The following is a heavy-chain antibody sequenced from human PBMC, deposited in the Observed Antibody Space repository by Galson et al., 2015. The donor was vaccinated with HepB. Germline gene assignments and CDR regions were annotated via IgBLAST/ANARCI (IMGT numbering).Heavy chain of an antibody. J-gene: IGHJ4*02. CDR2: IIPIFGIA. D-gene: IGHD5-18*01. CDR1: GGTFSGYA. CDR3: AREGENSYGFDY. Sequence: SCKASGGTFSGYAISWVRQAPGQGLEWMGGIIPIFGIANYAQKFQGRVTITADESTSTAYMELSSLRSEDTAVYYCAREGENSYGFDYWGQGTLVTVSS. V-gene: IGHV1-69*01.